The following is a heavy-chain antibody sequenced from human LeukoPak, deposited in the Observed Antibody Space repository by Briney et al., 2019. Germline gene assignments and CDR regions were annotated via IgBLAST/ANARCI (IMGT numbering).Heavy chain of an antibody. V-gene: IGHV3-21*06. D-gene: IGHD3-10*01. CDR1: GFTFSFDT. CDR3: AKGKSGSYYFYMDV. J-gene: IGHJ6*03. CDR2: ISDGGSEI. Sequence: GGSLRLSCEASGFTFSFDTMNWVRQAPGKGLEWVSSISDGGSEIYYSDSVKGRFAVSRDDAQNSLSLQMNSLRVEDTGIYYCAKGKSGSYYFYMDVWGKGSTVTVSS.